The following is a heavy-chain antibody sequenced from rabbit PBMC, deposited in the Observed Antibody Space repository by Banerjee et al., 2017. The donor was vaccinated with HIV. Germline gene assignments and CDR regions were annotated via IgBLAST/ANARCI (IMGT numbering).Heavy chain of an antibody. CDR2: TGIGDGKT. D-gene: IGHD2-1*01. CDR3: ARDLTHAGHGTMDL. V-gene: IGHV1S40*01. CDR1: GIDFSYYDY. J-gene: IGHJ4*01. Sequence: QSLEESGGDLVKPGASLTLTCTASGIDFSYYDYMSWVRQAPGKGLEWIGFTGIGDGKTYYASWAKGQFTISKTSSTAVTLQMTSLTAADTATYFCARDLTHAGHGTMDLWGQGTLVTVS.